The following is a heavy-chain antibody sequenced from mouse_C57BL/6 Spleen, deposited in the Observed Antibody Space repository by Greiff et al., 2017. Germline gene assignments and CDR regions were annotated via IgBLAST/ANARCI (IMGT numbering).Heavy chain of an antibody. J-gene: IGHJ4*01. CDR1: GYSFTGYY. CDR3: ARYYYAMVY. V-gene: IGHV1-43*01. CDR2: INPSTGGT. Sequence: VQLQQSGPELVKPGASVKISCKASGYSFTGYYMHWVKQSSEKSLEWIGEINPSTGGTSYNQKFKGKATLTVDKSSSTAYMQLKSLTSEDPAVYYCARYYYAMVYWGQGTAVTVSS.